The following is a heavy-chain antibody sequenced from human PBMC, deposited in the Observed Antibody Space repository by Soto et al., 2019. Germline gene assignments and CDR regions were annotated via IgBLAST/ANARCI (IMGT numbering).Heavy chain of an antibody. D-gene: IGHD6-13*01. V-gene: IGHV3-23*01. CDR1: GFTFSSYA. J-gene: IGHJ6*02. Sequence: GGSLRLSCAASGFTFSSYAMNWVRQAPGRGLEWVSSITRNGGSAYYADSVKGRFTISRDNSKNMLYLQMNSLGAEDTAIYYCAKDQQSNYGGMDVWGQGTTVTVSS. CDR3: AKDQQSNYGGMDV. CDR2: ITRNGGSA.